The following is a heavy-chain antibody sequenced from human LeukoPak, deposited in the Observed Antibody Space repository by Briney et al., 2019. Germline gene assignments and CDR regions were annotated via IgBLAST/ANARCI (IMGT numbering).Heavy chain of an antibody. D-gene: IGHD3-16*01. CDR3: TRGGHPATLDAFDI. Sequence: GGSLRLSCTASGFTFGDYAMSWVRQAPGKGLEWVGFIRSKAYGGTTEYAASVKSRFTISRDDSKSIAYLQMNSLKTEDTAVYYCTRGGHPATLDAFDIWGQGTMVTVSS. J-gene: IGHJ3*02. CDR2: IRSKAYGGTT. V-gene: IGHV3-49*04. CDR1: GFTFGDYA.